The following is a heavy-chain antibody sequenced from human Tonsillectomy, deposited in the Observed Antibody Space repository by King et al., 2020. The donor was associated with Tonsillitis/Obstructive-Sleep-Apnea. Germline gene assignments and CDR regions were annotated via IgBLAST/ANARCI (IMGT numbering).Heavy chain of an antibody. D-gene: IGHD6-19*01. V-gene: IGHV6-1*01. CDR3: TSGWALNY. CDR2: TYYRSKWYY. J-gene: IGHJ4*02. Sequence: QLQESGPGLVKHSQTLSLICAISGDSVSSNSAAWNWIRQSPSRGLEWLGRTYYRSKWYYDYALSVESRITINPDTSKNQFSLQLNSVTPDDTAVYYCTSGWALNYWGQGTLVTVSS. CDR1: GDSVSSNSAA.